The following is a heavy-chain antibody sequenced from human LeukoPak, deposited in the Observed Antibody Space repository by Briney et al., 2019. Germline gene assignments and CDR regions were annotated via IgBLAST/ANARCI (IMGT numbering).Heavy chain of an antibody. Sequence: GGSLRLSCAASGFTFSSYSMNWVRQAPGEGLEWVSVISGGGDSTYYAASVKGRFTISRDNSKNTLYLQMNSLRAEDTAVYYCARGGDFWSGYSRGYYMDVWGKGTTVTVSS. V-gene: IGHV3-23*01. CDR3: ARGGDFWSGYSRGYYMDV. J-gene: IGHJ6*03. CDR2: ISGGGDST. CDR1: GFTFSSYS. D-gene: IGHD3-3*01.